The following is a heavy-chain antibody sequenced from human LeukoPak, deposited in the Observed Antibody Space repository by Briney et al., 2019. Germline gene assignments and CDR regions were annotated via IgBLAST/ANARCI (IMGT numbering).Heavy chain of an antibody. Sequence: SQTLSLTCTVSGGPITGGGYSWSWIRQAPGKGLEWIGYFHHGGSTSYNPSLRSRVTISVDRSKNQFSLKLTSVTAADTAVYYCARSAFAEGYFDLWGRGTLVTASS. V-gene: IGHV4-30-2*01. CDR2: FHHGGST. CDR1: GGPITGGGYS. CDR3: ARSAFAEGYFDL. J-gene: IGHJ2*01.